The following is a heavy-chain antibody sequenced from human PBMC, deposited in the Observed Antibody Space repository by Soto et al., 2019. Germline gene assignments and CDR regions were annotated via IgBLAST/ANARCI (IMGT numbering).Heavy chain of an antibody. CDR1: GYSFTTYW. V-gene: IGHV5-51*01. CDR3: ARAYSSASTDDY. Sequence: GESLKISCSGSGYSFTTYWIGWVRQMSGKGLEWMGIIYPSDSDTRYNPSFQGQVTISADKSISTAYLQWSSLKASDTAMYYCARAYSSASTDDYWGQGTLVTVYS. D-gene: IGHD6-6*01. CDR2: IYPSDSDT. J-gene: IGHJ4*02.